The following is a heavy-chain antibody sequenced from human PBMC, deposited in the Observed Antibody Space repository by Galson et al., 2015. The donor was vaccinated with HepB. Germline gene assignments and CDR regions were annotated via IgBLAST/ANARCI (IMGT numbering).Heavy chain of an antibody. CDR1: GFTFSSYG. V-gene: IGHV3-30*18. CDR3: AKDKEMAYDY. J-gene: IGHJ4*02. D-gene: IGHD5-24*01. CDR2: ISYDGSTK. Sequence: SLRLSCAASGFTFSSYGMHWVRQAPGKGLVWVAVISYDGSTKYYADSVKGRFTISRDNSKNTLYLQMNSLRAEDTAVYYCAKDKEMAYDYWGQGTLVTVSS.